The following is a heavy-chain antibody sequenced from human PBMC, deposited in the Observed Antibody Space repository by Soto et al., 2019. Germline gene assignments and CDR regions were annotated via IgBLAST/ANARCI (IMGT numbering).Heavy chain of an antibody. Sequence: ASVKLSCKDSGYTFTENDIHWVRQAPGQGIEWMGWINPNSGGTHYAQKFQGWVTMTRDTSISTAYMELSSLRSEDTAVYYCASFYCIGRGSNSIVYWCPGPLVSVFS. J-gene: IGHJ4*02. CDR1: GYTFTEND. CDR2: INPNSGGT. CDR3: ASFYCIGRGSNSIVY. V-gene: IGHV1-2*04. D-gene: IGHD2-15*01.